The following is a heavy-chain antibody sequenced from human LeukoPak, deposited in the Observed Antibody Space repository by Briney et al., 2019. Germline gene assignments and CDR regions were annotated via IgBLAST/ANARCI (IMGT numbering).Heavy chain of an antibody. V-gene: IGHV4-59*01. CDR3: ARGDVWFGP. J-gene: IGHJ5*02. Sequence: KPSEPLSLTCTVSGGSISSYYWSWIRQPPGKGLEWIGYIYYSGSTNYNPSLKSRVTIPVDTSKNQFSLKLSSVTAADTAVYYCARGDVWFGPWGQGTLVTVSS. CDR2: IYYSGST. CDR1: GGSISSYY.